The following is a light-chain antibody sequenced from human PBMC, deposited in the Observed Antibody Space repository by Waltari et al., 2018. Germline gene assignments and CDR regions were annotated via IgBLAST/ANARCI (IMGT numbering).Light chain of an antibody. CDR1: ESVGRT. J-gene: IGKJ1*01. Sequence: EIVLTQSPGTLSFSPGETAPLSCRASESVGRTLAWYQQKPGQAPRLLIYGASSRASGIADRFSGSGSGTDFSLTISRLEPEDFAVYYCQHYVRLPVTFGQGTKVDIK. V-gene: IGKV3-20*01. CDR3: QHYVRLPVT. CDR2: GAS.